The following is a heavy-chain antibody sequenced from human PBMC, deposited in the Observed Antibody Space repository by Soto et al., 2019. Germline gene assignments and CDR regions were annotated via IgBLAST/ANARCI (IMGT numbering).Heavy chain of an antibody. J-gene: IGHJ4*02. D-gene: IGHD2-2*01. CDR1: GFAFNNYG. Sequence: GGSLRLSCTVSGFAFNNYGINWVRQAPGKGLEWVSSISKSDYTYYSDSVKCRFTISRDNAKNSVSLQMNTLRVEDTAVYYCAREDSIIIPAVSDFWGQGTLVTSPQ. V-gene: IGHV3-21*01. CDR3: AREDSIIIPAVSDF. CDR2: ISKSDYT.